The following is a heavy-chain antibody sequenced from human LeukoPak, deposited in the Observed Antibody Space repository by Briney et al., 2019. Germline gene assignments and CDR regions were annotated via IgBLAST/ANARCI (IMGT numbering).Heavy chain of an antibody. J-gene: IGHJ4*02. CDR1: GGSISSGSYY. CDR3: ARNDYDSSGYYSDY. D-gene: IGHD3-22*01. CDR2: IYTSGST. V-gene: IGHV4-61*02. Sequence: SETLSLTCTVSGGSISSGSYYWSWIRQPAWKGLEWIGRIYTSGSTNYNPSLKSRVTISVDTSKNQFSLKLSSVTAADTAVYYCARNDYDSSGYYSDYWGQGTLVTVFS.